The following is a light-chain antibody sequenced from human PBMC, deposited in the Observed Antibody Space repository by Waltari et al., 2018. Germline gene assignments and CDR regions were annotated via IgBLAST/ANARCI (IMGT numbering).Light chain of an antibody. CDR1: QSISSY. V-gene: IGKV1-39*01. Sequence: DIQMTQSPSSLSASVGDRVTITCRASQSISSYLNWYQQKPGKAPRLLIYAASNLQSGVPSRFSGSGSGTDFTLTISSLQPEDFATYYCQQSYSTLLTFGGGTKVVIK. J-gene: IGKJ4*01. CDR3: QQSYSTLLT. CDR2: AAS.